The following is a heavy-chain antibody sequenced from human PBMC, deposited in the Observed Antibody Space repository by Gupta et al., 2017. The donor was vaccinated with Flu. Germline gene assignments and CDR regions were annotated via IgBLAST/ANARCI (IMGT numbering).Heavy chain of an antibody. CDR3: TTYDITTSISGKRQYYGMDV. CDR2: IKTKTEGGTA. D-gene: IGHD1-20*01. Sequence: EVQLVESGGGLVEPGGSLRLACAASGPTFSSAWMSWVRQAPGTGSEWVGRIKTKTEGGTAEYAAPVKGRFSISRDDSKNTLYLQMNSLKTEDTAVYFCTTYDITTSISGKRQYYGMDVWGQGTTVTVSS. CDR1: GPTFSSAW. V-gene: IGHV3-15*01. J-gene: IGHJ6*02.